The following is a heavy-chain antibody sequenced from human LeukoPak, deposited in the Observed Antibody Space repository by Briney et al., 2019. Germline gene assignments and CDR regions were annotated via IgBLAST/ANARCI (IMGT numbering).Heavy chain of an antibody. CDR2: INQDGSEK. D-gene: IGHD2-15*01. Sequence: GGSLRLSCAASGFTFSSYWMSWVRQAPGKGLEWVAWINQDGSEKYYVDSVKGRFTISRDNAKNSLYLQMNSQRAEDTAVYYYARVRKDCSGGSCYSFDFDYWGQGTRVSVS. CDR1: GFTFSSYW. J-gene: IGHJ4*02. CDR3: ARVRKDCSGGSCYSFDFDY. V-gene: IGHV3-7*01.